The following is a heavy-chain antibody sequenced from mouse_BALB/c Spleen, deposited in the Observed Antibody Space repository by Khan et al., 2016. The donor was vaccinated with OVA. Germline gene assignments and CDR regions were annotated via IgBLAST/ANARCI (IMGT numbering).Heavy chain of an antibody. CDR2: INPTTNYT. Sequence: QVQLQQSGAELAKPGASVKMSCKTSGYTFINYWILWVKQRPGQGLEWIGYINPTTNYTAFNQNFKDKATLTADRSSSTAYMQLSSLTAEDSAVYYCARRGLRWDFDYWGQGTTRTVSS. CDR3: ARRGLRWDFDY. CDR1: GYTFINYW. V-gene: IGHV1-7*01. D-gene: IGHD1-1*01. J-gene: IGHJ2*01.